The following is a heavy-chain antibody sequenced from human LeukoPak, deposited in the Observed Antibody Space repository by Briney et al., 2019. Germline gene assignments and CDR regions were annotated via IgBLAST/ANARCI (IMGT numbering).Heavy chain of an antibody. V-gene: IGHV3-23*01. CDR2: ISGSGGST. CDR1: GFTFSRYA. Sequence: SGGSLRLSCAASGFTFSRYAMSWVRQAPGKGLEWVSAISGSGGSTYYADSVKGRFTFSRDNSQNTLYLRMNSLRAEDTAVYYCAKGGSYRSQPYFDYWGQGTPVTVSS. J-gene: IGHJ4*02. CDR3: AKGGSYRSQPYFDY. D-gene: IGHD3-16*02.